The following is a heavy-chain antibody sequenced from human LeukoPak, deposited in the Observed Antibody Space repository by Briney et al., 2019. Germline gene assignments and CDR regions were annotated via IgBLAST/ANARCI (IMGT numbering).Heavy chain of an antibody. CDR3: AKDTFARRLHYFDY. CDR2: TSGDGGST. D-gene: IGHD4-11*01. J-gene: IGHJ4*02. V-gene: IGHV3-43*02. CDR1: GFTFDDYA. Sequence: GGSLRLSCAASGFTFDDYAMHWVRQAPGKGLEWVSLTSGDGGSTYYADSVKGRFTISRDNSKNSLYLQMNSLRTEDTALYYCAKDTFARRLHYFDYWGQGTLVTVSS.